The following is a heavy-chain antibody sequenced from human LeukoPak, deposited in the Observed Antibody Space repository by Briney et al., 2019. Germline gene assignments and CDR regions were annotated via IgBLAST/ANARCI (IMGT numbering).Heavy chain of an antibody. D-gene: IGHD1-26*01. CDR3: ARDDSGNDYNAFDV. Sequence: GASLKVSCKTSGCTFTDYHMHWVRQAPRQGLEWMGWIDSKSGGTKYAQRFQGRAIMTRDTSISTTYMELTSLGSDDTAVYYCARDDSGNDYNAFDVWGQGTKVTVSS. J-gene: IGHJ3*01. V-gene: IGHV1-2*02. CDR1: GCTFTDYH. CDR2: IDSKSGGT.